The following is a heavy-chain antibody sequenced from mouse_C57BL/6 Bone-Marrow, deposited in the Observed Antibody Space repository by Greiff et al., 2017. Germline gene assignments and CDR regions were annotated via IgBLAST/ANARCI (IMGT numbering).Heavy chain of an antibody. J-gene: IGHJ3*01. CDR2: IDPSDSYP. Sequence: QVQLQQPGAELVKPGASVKLSCKASGYTFTSYWLQWVKQRPGQGLEWIGEIDPSDSYPNYNQKFKGKATLTVDTSSSTAYMQLSSLTSEDSAVYYCARFTTVVPFAYWGQGTLVTVSA. CDR1: GYTFTSYW. D-gene: IGHD1-1*01. V-gene: IGHV1-50*01. CDR3: ARFTTVVPFAY.